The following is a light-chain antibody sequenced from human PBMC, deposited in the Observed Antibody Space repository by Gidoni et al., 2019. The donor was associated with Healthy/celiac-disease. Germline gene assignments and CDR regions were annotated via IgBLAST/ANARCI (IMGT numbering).Light chain of an antibody. Sequence: DIQMTQSPPSLSASVGDRVTITCRASQSISSYLNWYQQKPGKAPKLLIYAASSLQSGVPSRFSGSGSGTDFTLTISSLQPEDFATYYCQQSYRTFXQXTKVEIK. CDR2: AAS. CDR3: QQSYRT. J-gene: IGKJ1*01. CDR1: QSISSY. V-gene: IGKV1-39*01.